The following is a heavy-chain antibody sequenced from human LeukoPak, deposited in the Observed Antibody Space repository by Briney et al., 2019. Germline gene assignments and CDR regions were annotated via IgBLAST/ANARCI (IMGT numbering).Heavy chain of an antibody. CDR1: GGSISSYF. Sequence: PSETLSLTCTVSGGSISSYFWSWLRQPPGKRLEWIGSISYSGNTDYNPSLKSRVTLSVDTSKNRLSLKLSSVTAADTAVYYCARKSSRGGFNGYDYWYFDLWGRGTLVTVSS. J-gene: IGHJ2*01. V-gene: IGHV4-59*08. CDR2: ISYSGNT. D-gene: IGHD5-12*01. CDR3: ARKSSRGGFNGYDYWYFDL.